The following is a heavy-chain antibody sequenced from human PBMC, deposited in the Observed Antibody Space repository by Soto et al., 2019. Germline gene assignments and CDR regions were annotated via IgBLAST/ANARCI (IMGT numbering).Heavy chain of an antibody. J-gene: IGHJ5*02. V-gene: IGHV4-34*01. CDR2: INHSGST. CDR1: GGSFSGYY. CDR3: ARGAGSLVPAPTLNWIDP. D-gene: IGHD2-2*01. Sequence: PSETLSLTCAVYGGSFSGYYWSWSLQPPWKGLEWIGEINHSGSTNYNPSLKSRVTISVDTSKNQFSLKLSSVTAADTAVYYCARGAGSLVPAPTLNWIDPWCKGILVTVSS.